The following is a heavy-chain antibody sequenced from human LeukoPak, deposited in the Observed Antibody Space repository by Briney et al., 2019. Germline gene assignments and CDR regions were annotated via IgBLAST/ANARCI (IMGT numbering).Heavy chain of an antibody. CDR2: IIPIFGTA. CDR3: ARARSGFGELLSDY. CDR1: GGTFSSYA. Sequence: SVKVSCKASGGTFSSYAISWVRQAPGQGLEWMGGIIPIFGTANYAQKFQGRVTITADESTSTAYMELSSLRSEDTAVYYCARARSGFGELLSDYWGQGTLVTVSS. J-gene: IGHJ4*02. V-gene: IGHV1-69*13. D-gene: IGHD3-10*01.